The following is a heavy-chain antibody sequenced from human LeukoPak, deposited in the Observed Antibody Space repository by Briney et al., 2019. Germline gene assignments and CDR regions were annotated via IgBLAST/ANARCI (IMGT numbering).Heavy chain of an antibody. D-gene: IGHD7-27*01. Sequence: PSETLSLTCTVSGGSIRSSYWSWIRQPRAKGLEWIGNIYYSGTTSGSTNYNPSLKSRVTISVDTSKNQFSLQVRSVTAADTAVYYCARGSGRYYYYGVDVWGQGTTVTVSS. CDR3: ARGSGRYYYYGVDV. J-gene: IGHJ6*02. CDR2: IYYSGTTSGST. CDR1: GGSIRSSY. V-gene: IGHV4-59*13.